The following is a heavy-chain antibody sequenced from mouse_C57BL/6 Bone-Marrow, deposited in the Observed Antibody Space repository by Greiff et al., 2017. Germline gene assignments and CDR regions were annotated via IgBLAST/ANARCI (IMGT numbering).Heavy chain of an antibody. J-gene: IGHJ2*01. CDR1: GYTFTDYN. CDR3: ARVTTVVTGYFDY. D-gene: IGHD1-1*01. V-gene: IGHV1-18*01. CDR2: INPNNGGT. Sequence: VQLQESGPELVKPGASVKIPCKASGYTFTDYNMDWVKQSHGKSLEWIGDINPNNGGTIYNQKFKGKATLTVDKSSSTAYMELRSLTSEDTAVYYCARVTTVVTGYFDYWGQGTTLTVSS.